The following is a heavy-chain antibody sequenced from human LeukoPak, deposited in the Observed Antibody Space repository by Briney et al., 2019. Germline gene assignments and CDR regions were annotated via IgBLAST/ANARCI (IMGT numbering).Heavy chain of an antibody. CDR2: IYTSGST. CDR3: ARRGQVPAAIYYYYYMDV. D-gene: IGHD2-2*02. Sequence: PSETLSLTCTVSGGSISSSSYYWGWIRQPPGKGLEWIGRIYTSGSTNYNPSLKSRVTISVDTSKNQFSLKLSSVTAADTAVYYCARRGQVPAAIYYYYYMDVWGKGTTVTVSS. V-gene: IGHV4-39*07. J-gene: IGHJ6*03. CDR1: GGSISSSSYY.